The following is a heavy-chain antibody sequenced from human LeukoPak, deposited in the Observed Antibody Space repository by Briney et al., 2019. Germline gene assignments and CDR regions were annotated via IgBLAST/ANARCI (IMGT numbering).Heavy chain of an antibody. CDR1: RGTFSSYA. Sequence: ASVKVSCKASRGTFSSYAISWVRQAPGQGLEWMGGIIPIFGTANYAQKFQGRVTITTDESTSTAYMELSSLRSEDTAVYYCARTRFGELLTTYYYYYYMDVWGKGTTVTVSS. V-gene: IGHV1-69*05. CDR3: ARTRFGELLTTYYYYYYMDV. CDR2: IIPIFGTA. D-gene: IGHD3-10*01. J-gene: IGHJ6*03.